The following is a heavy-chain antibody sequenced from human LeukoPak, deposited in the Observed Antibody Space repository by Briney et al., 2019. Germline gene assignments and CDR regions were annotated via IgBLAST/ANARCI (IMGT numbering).Heavy chain of an antibody. D-gene: IGHD2-2*01. CDR2: ISYDAKSN. CDR3: AKDPYQLLNYYYYMDV. J-gene: IGHJ6*03. V-gene: IGHV3-30*18. Sequence: PGGSLRLSCATSGFTFSSYGMHWVRQVPGKGLEWVAVISYDAKSNYHVDSVKGRFTISRDNSKNTLYLQMNSLRAEDTAVYYCAKDPYQLLNYYYYMDVWGKGTTVTVSS. CDR1: GFTFSSYG.